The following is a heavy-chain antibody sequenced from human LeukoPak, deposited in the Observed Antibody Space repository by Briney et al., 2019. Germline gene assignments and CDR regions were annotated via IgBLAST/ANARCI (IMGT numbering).Heavy chain of an antibody. CDR2: IYYSGST. J-gene: IGHJ4*02. Sequence: SETLSLTCTVSGGSISSYYWSRIRQPPGKGLEWIGYIYYSGSTNYNPSLKSRVTISVDTPKNQFSLKLSSVTAADTAVYYCASGGNGAYYFDYWGQGTLVTVSS. D-gene: IGHD1-1*01. CDR1: GGSISSYY. V-gene: IGHV4-59*01. CDR3: ASGGNGAYYFDY.